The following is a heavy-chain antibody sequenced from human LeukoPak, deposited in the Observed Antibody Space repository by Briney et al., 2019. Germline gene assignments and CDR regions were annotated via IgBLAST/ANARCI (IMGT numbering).Heavy chain of an antibody. CDR3: ARDFRFVAYCGGDCYSGFDY. CDR2: VHYSGST. V-gene: IGHV4-39*07. CDR1: GGSISGSSYF. Sequence: SETLSLTCSVSGGSISGSSYFWGWIRQPPGKGLEWIASVHYSGSTYYNPSLKSRVTISVDTSKNQFSLKLSSVTAADTAVYYCARDFRFVAYCGGDCYSGFDYWGQGTLVTVSS. D-gene: IGHD2-21*02. J-gene: IGHJ4*02.